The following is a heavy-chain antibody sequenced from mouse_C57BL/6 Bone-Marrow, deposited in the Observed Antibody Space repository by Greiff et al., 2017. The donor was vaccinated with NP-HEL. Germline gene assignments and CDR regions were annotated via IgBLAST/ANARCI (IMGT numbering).Heavy chain of an antibody. Sequence: EVQLQQSGPVLVKPGASVKMSCKASGYTFTDYYMNWVKQSHGKSLEWIGVINPYNGGTSYNQKFKGKATLTVDTSSSTAYMKLNSLTSEDSAVYYCARYFHYYPYYYAMDYWGKGTSVTVSS. V-gene: IGHV1-19*01. CDR3: ARYFHYYPYYYAMDY. D-gene: IGHD1-2*01. J-gene: IGHJ4*01. CDR1: GYTFTDYY. CDR2: INPYNGGT.